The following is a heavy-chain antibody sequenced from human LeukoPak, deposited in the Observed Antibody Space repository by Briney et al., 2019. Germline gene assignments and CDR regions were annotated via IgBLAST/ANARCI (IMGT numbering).Heavy chain of an antibody. CDR1: GYTFTRYY. CDR2: IDPRGGMT. Sequence: ASVKVSCKASGYTFTRYYMHWVRQAPGQGLEWMGVIDPRGGMTIYAQKFQGRVTMTRGTATRTVYMALSRLRSEDTAVYDRARGRPFGGYSGCGGLDYWGQGTLVTVSS. CDR3: ARGRPFGGYSGCGGLDY. D-gene: IGHD5-12*01. V-gene: IGHV1-46*01. J-gene: IGHJ4*02.